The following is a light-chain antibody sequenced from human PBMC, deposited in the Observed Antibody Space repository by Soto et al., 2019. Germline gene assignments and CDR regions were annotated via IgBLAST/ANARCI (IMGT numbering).Light chain of an antibody. Sequence: QSVLTQPASVSGSPGQSITISCTGTSSDVGLYNYVSWYRHLPGKAPELIIYDVSNRPSGVSNRFSGSKSANTASLTISGLQAEDEADYYCNSYTSSGTYVFGTGTKVTAL. CDR1: SSDVGLYNY. V-gene: IGLV2-14*03. CDR2: DVS. CDR3: NSYTSSGTYV. J-gene: IGLJ1*01.